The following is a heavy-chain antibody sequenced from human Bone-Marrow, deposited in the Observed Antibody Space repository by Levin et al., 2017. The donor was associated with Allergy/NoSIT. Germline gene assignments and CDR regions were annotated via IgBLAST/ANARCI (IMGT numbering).Heavy chain of an antibody. CDR1: GDSIRGSVSSHY. CDR2: ISYTGST. D-gene: IGHD2-2*01. CDR3: ARVVSGAMNRDKGVYYSFHYVDV. J-gene: IGHJ6*03. V-gene: IGHV4-59*02. Sequence: SQTLSLPCNVSGDSIRGSVSSHYWRWIRQVPGRGLEWIGQISYTGSTNYNPSLKNRLTISVHTSENQFSLRLSSLTGADTAVYYCARVVSGAMNRDKGVYYSFHYVDVWGKGTTVTVSS.